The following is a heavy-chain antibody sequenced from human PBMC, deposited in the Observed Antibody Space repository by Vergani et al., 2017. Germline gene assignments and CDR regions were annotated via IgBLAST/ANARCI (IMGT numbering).Heavy chain of an antibody. CDR3: SKDSAPLGYCSGGSCPTLN. V-gene: IGHV3-23*01. CDR1: GLTFSSYA. D-gene: IGHD2-15*01. J-gene: IGHJ4*02. CDR2: ISVSGGRK. Sequence: EVQLLESGGGLVQPGGSLRLSCAASGLTFSSYAMSWVRQAPGKGLEWVSAISVSGGRKYYAYSVKGRFTISRDNSKNTLYLEMNSLRAEDTAVYYCSKDSAPLGYCSGGSCPTLNWGQGTLVTVSS.